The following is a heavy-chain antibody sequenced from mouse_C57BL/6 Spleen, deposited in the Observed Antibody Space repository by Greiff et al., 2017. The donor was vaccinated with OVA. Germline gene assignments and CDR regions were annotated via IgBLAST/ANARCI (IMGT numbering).Heavy chain of an antibody. J-gene: IGHJ1*03. V-gene: IGHV1-69*01. Sequence: QVQLQQSGAELVMPGASVKLSCKASGYTFTSYWMHWVKQRPGQGLEWIGEIDPSDSYTNYNQKFKGKSTLTVDKSSSTAYMQLSSLTSEDSAVYYCARYYYGNWYFDVWGTGTTVTVSS. CDR1: GYTFTSYW. D-gene: IGHD2-1*01. CDR3: ARYYYGNWYFDV. CDR2: IDPSDSYT.